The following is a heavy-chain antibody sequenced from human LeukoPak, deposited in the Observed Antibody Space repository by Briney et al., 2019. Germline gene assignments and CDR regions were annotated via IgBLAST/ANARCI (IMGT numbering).Heavy chain of an antibody. CDR2: IYYSGST. D-gene: IGHD6-19*01. CDR1: GGSISSYD. V-gene: IGHV4-59*01. Sequence: PSETLSLTCTVSGGSISSYDWSWIRQPPGKGLEWIGYIYYSGSTNYNPSLKSRVTISVDTSKNQFSLKLSSVTAADTAVYYCARSEAVASYYMDVWGKGTTVTISS. CDR3: ARSEAVASYYMDV. J-gene: IGHJ6*03.